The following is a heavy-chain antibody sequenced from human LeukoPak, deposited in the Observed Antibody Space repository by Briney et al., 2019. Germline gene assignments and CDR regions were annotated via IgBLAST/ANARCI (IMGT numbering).Heavy chain of an antibody. V-gene: IGHV1-69*04. CDR3: ASCGGDCQFAEYFRH. Sequence: SVTVSCKASGGTFITYGFSWVRPAPGQGLEWVGRIIPILGTPNYSQRFQGRVTITADKSTNTANMEVSSLRTEDTAVYYCASCGGDCQFAEYFRHWGQGTLVIVSS. D-gene: IGHD2-21*02. CDR2: IIPILGTP. J-gene: IGHJ1*01. CDR1: GGTFITYG.